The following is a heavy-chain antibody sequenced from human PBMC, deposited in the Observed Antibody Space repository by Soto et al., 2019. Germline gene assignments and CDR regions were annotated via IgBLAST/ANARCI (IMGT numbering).Heavy chain of an antibody. D-gene: IGHD6-19*01. CDR1: GGSISSSSYY. J-gene: IGHJ4*02. CDR3: ARERSSGWAAGGLYDY. CDR2: IYYSGST. V-gene: IGHV4-61*01. Sequence: SETLSLTCTVSGGSISSSSYYWSWIRQPPGKGLEWIGYIYYSGSTYYNPSLKSRVTISVDTSKNQFSLKLTSVTAADTAVYYCARERSSGWAAGGLYDYWGQGTLVTVSS.